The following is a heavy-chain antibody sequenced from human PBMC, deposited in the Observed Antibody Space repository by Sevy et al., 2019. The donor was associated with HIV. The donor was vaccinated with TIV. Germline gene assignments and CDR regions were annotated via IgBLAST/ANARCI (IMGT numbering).Heavy chain of an antibody. Sequence: GGSLRLSCAASGFTFSSYAMSWVRQAPGKGLEWVSAISGSGGSTYYADSVKGRFTISRDNSKNTRYLQMNSLRAEDTAVYYCARGALLWFGESHYYYGMDVWGQGTTVTVSS. V-gene: IGHV3-23*01. CDR1: GFTFSSYA. D-gene: IGHD3-10*01. CDR3: ARGALLWFGESHYYYGMDV. J-gene: IGHJ6*02. CDR2: ISGSGGST.